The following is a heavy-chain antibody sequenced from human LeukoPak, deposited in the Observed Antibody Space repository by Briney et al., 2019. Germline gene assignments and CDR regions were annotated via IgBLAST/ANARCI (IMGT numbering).Heavy chain of an antibody. D-gene: IGHD6-19*01. Sequence: GGSLRLSCAASGFTFSSYWMSWVRQAPGKGLEWVANIKQDGSEKYYVDSVKGRFTISRDNAKNSLYLQMNSLRAEDTAVYYCARDWEQWLVSVLDYWGQGTLVTVSS. CDR2: IKQDGSEK. CDR3: ARDWEQWLVSVLDY. J-gene: IGHJ4*02. CDR1: GFTFSSYW. V-gene: IGHV3-7*01.